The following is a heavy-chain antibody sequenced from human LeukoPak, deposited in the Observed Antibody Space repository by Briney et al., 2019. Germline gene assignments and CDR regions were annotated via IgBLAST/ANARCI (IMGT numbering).Heavy chain of an antibody. V-gene: IGHV3-49*04. CDR3: TRDTFSASRYYNKHYYYIDV. Sequence: GGSLRLSCSASGFTFEDYALSWVRQVPGKGPEWVSFIGSKAYGGTIEYAASVKGRFTISRDDSKSIAYLQMNSLKTEDTAVYYCTRDTFSASRYYNKHYYYIDVWGTGTTVTVSS. D-gene: IGHD3-10*01. CDR2: IGSKAYGGTI. CDR1: GFTFEDYA. J-gene: IGHJ6*03.